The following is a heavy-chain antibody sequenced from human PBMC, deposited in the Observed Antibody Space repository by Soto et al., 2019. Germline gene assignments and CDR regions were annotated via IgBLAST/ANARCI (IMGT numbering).Heavy chain of an antibody. V-gene: IGHV1-69*13. CDR1: GGTFSSYA. D-gene: IGHD3-22*01. CDR2: IIPIFGTA. CDR3: ARDGYDSSGYYPETAYFDY. J-gene: IGHJ4*02. Sequence: GASVKVSCKASGGTFSSYAISWVRQAPGQGLEWMGGIIPIFGTANYAQKFQGRVTITADESTSTAYMELSSLRSEDTAVYYCARDGYDSSGYYPETAYFDYWGQGTLVTVSS.